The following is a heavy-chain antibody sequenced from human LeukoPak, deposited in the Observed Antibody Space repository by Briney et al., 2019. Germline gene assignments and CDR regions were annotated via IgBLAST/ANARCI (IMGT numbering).Heavy chain of an antibody. CDR1: GASIRSGSHY. CDR2: IYYSGST. J-gene: IGHJ4*02. CDR3: AKRDDSGGNLVDL. V-gene: IGHV4-39*02. Sequence: SETLSLTCTVSGASIRSGSHYWAWIRQPPGKGLEWIGSIYYSGSTYYNPSLENRVTISIDTSKNHFSLKLSSLSAADTSVYYCAKRDDSGGNLVDLWGQGTLVTVS. D-gene: IGHD3-22*01.